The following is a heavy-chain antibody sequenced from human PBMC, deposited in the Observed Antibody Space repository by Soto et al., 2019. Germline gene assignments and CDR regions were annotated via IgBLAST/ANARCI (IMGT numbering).Heavy chain of an antibody. Sequence: SVQVSCKSSGGPFSSYAISWVRQAPGQGLELMGGIMPIFGTANYAQKFQGRGTITADESTSTAYMELSSLRSEDTAVYYCARLGGNSHTPFDYWGQGTLVTGSS. J-gene: IGHJ4*02. CDR2: IMPIFGTA. D-gene: IGHD2-21*02. CDR3: ARLGGNSHTPFDY. V-gene: IGHV1-69*13. CDR1: GGPFSSYA.